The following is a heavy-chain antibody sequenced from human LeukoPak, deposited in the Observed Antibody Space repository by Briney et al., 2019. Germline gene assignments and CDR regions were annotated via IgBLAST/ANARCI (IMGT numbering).Heavy chain of an antibody. V-gene: IGHV4-61*01. CDR3: ARVPISTAARGYFDY. D-gene: IGHD2-21*02. CDR1: GGSVISDTYY. J-gene: IGHJ4*02. Sequence: PSETLSLTCTVSGGSVISDTYYWSWIRQPPGKGLEWIGYIYYSGSTTYNPSLKSRVTISVDTSKNKFSLMLSSVTAADTAVYYCARVPISTAARGYFDYWGQGTLVTVSS. CDR2: IYYSGST.